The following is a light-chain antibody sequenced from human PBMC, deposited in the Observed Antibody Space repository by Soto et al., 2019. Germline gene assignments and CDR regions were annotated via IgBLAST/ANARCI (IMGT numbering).Light chain of an antibody. CDR3: QQSYSSPFA. CDR1: QSVLYSSNNKNY. CDR2: WAS. J-gene: IGKJ3*01. V-gene: IGKV4-1*01. Sequence: DIVMTQSPDSLAVSLGERATINCKSSQSVLYSSNNKNYLAWYQQKPGQPPKLLIYWASTPESGVPDRLSGSGSGTDFNLTISSLQAEDVAVYSCQQSYSSPFAVGPGTKVDIK.